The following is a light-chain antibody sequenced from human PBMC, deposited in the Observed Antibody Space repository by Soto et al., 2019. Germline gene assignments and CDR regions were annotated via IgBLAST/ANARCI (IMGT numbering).Light chain of an antibody. V-gene: IGKV3-20*01. CDR3: QQYGRSPT. CDR2: GAS. CDR1: QRVGSSS. J-gene: IGKJ4*01. Sequence: EIVLTHSPGTLSLSPCDRATLSFRASQRVGSSSLVWYQQKPGQAPRLLIYGASSRATGIPDRFGGSGSGTDFTLAISRLESEDFAVYYCQQYGRSPTFGGGTKVDI.